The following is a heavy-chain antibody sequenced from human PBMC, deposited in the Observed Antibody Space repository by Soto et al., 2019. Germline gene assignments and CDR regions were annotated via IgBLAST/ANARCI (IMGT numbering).Heavy chain of an antibody. V-gene: IGHV4-61*05. CDR2: IYYSGST. Sequence: PSETLSLTCTVSGVSISSSSYYWSWIRQPPGKGLEWIGYIYYSGSTNYNPSLKSRVTISVDTSKNQFSLKLSSVTAADTAVYYCARHPTVTEYYFDYWGQGTLVTVSS. D-gene: IGHD4-17*01. CDR1: GVSISSSSYY. J-gene: IGHJ4*02. CDR3: ARHPTVTEYYFDY.